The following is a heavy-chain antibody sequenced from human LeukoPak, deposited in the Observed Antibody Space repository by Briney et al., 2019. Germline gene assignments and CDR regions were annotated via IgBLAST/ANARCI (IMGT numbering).Heavy chain of an antibody. CDR3: AREGYCSGGSCHNWFDP. Sequence: ASVKVSCKASGYTFTGYYMRWVRQAPGQGLEWMGWMNPNSGGTNYAQKYQGRVTMTRDTSISTAYMELSRLRSDDTAVYYCAREGYCSGGSCHNWFDPWGQGTLVTVSS. CDR2: MNPNSGGT. V-gene: IGHV1-2*02. D-gene: IGHD2-15*01. J-gene: IGHJ5*02. CDR1: GYTFTGYY.